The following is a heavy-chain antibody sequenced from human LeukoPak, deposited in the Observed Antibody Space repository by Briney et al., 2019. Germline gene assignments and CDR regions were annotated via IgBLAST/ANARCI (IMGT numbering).Heavy chain of an antibody. V-gene: IGHV3-7*01. CDR3: ARSRSGYYEDY. CDR2: IKEDGSEK. Sequence: GGSLRLSCAASGFTFSNFWMSWVRQAPGKGLEWVANIKEDGSEKYYVESVTGRLTISRDNAKNSLSLQVNSLRAEDTAVYFCARSRSGYYEDYWGQGTLVTASS. D-gene: IGHD3-22*01. J-gene: IGHJ4*02. CDR1: GFTFSNFW.